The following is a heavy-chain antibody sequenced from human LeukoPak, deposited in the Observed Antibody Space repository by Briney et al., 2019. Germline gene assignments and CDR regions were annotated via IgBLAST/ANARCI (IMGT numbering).Heavy chain of an antibody. CDR3: ARGIPRLEGIVVVPAATYYFDY. J-gene: IGHJ4*02. CDR1: GGIFSSYA. V-gene: IGHV1-69*13. Sequence: SVKVSCKASGGIFSSYAISWVRQAPGQGLEWMGGIIPIFGTANYAQKFQGRVTITADESTSTAYMELSSLRSEDTAVYYCARGIPRLEGIVVVPAATYYFDYWGQGTLVTVSS. CDR2: IIPIFGTA. D-gene: IGHD2-2*01.